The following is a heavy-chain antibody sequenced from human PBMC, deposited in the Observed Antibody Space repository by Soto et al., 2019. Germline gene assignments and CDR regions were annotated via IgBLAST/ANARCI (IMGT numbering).Heavy chain of an antibody. CDR2: ISWNSGRI. D-gene: IGHD3-10*01. V-gene: IGHV3-9*01. Sequence: EVQLVESGGGLVQPGRSLRLSCVASGFIFDDYGMFWVRQTPGKGLEWVAGISWNSGRIDYADSVKGRFTISRDNAKNSLYLQMNSLRTEDKALYYCAKAGGLADIWGQGTMVTVS. J-gene: IGHJ3*02. CDR1: GFIFDDYG. CDR3: AKAGGLADI.